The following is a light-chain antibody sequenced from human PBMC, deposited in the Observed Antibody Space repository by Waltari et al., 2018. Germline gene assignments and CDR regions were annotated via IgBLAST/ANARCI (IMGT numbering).Light chain of an antibody. V-gene: IGLV2-8*01. J-gene: IGLJ1*01. CDR1: SSYVGAYHY. CDR3: SSYAGNNNCV. Sequence: QSALTQPPSASGSPAQSVTISCTGTSSYVGAYHYVAWSPQYPGKAPKPMIYAVTKRPPGVPDRSSASKSRNTASLPVPGLQAEYEADYYCSSYAGNNNCVFGTGTKVTVL. CDR2: AVT.